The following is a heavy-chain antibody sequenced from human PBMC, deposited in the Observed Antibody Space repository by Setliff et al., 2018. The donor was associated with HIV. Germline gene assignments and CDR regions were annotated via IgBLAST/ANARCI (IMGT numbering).Heavy chain of an antibody. V-gene: IGHV4-38-2*01. CDR3: ARVFVDTAVLRVLEYYFDS. D-gene: IGHD5-18*01. J-gene: IGHJ4*02. CDR2: IYHSGST. Sequence: SETLSLTCAVSGYSISSGYYWGWIRQPSGKGLEWIGSIYHSGSTYYNPSLKSRVTISVDTSKNQFSLRMRSVTAADTAVYYCARVFVDTAVLRVLEYYFDSWGRGTLVTVSS. CDR1: GYSISSGYY.